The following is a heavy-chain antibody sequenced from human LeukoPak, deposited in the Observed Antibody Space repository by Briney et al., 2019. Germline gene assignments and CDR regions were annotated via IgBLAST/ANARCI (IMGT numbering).Heavy chain of an antibody. D-gene: IGHD3-22*01. CDR2: IYDSGST. V-gene: IGHV4-59*01. J-gene: IGHJ3*02. Sequence: PSETLSLTCTVSGGSISSYYWSWIRQPPGKGLEWIGYIYDSGSTNYNTSLKSRVTISVDTSKNQFSLKLSSVTAADTAVYYCASLTTADAFDIWGQGTMVTVSS. CDR3: ASLTTADAFDI. CDR1: GGSISSYY.